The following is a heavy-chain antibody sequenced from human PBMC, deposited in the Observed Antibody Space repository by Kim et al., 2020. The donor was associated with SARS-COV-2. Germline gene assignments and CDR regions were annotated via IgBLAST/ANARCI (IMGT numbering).Heavy chain of an antibody. V-gene: IGHV3-23*01. J-gene: IGHJ2*01. Sequence: GGSLRLSCAASGFTFSSYAMNWVRQAPGKGLEWVSTISGVAGRRTYYADSVKGRFTISRDNSKNTLYLQMNGLRADDTAVYHCAKARGYDHNYCYFAFWG. D-gene: IGHD5-12*01. CDR1: GFTFSSYA. CDR3: AKARGYDHNYCYFAF. CDR2: ISGVAGRRT.